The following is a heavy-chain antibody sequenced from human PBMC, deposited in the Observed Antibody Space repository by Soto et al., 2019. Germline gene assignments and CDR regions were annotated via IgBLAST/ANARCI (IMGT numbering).Heavy chain of an antibody. CDR3: ARDAKAVTRRAMDV. V-gene: IGHV1-3*05. CDR2: INAGNGNT. D-gene: IGHD6-19*01. CDR1: GYTFTSYA. J-gene: IGHJ6*02. Sequence: QVQLVQSGAEEKKPGASVKVSCKASGYTFTSYAMHWVRQAPGQRLEWMGWINAGNGNTKYSQKFQGRVTITRDTSASPAYMELSSLRSEDTAVYYGARDAKAVTRRAMDVWGQGTTVTVSS.